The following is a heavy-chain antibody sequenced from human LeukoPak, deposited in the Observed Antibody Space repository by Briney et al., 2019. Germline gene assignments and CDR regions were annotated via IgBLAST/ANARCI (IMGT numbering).Heavy chain of an antibody. CDR2: IWYDGSNK. V-gene: IGHV3-33*01. Sequence: PGGSLRLSCAASGFTFSSYGMHWVRQALGKGLEWVAVIWYDGSNKYYADSVKGRFTISRDNSKNTLYLQMNSLRAEDTAVYYGARIAAAGTDFDYWGQGTLVTVSS. CDR3: ARIAAAGTDFDY. D-gene: IGHD6-13*01. J-gene: IGHJ4*02. CDR1: GFTFSSYG.